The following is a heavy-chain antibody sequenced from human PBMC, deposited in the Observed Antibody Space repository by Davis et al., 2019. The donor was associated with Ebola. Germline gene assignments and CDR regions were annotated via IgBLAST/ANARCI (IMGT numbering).Heavy chain of an antibody. Sequence: GESLKISCAASGFTFISYAMHWVRQAPGKGLEWVALISYDGSDKYYADSVKGRFTISRDNSKNTLYLQMNNLRAEDTAVYCCARGLWLQLIYSDYWGQGTLVTVSS. CDR1: GFTFISYA. J-gene: IGHJ4*02. D-gene: IGHD5-24*01. CDR2: ISYDGSDK. CDR3: ARGLWLQLIYSDY. V-gene: IGHV3-30*04.